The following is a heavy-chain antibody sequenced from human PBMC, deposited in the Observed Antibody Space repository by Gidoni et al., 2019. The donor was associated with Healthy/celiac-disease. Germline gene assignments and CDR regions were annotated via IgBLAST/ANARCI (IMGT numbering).Heavy chain of an antibody. D-gene: IGHD3-3*01. J-gene: IGHJ5*02. Sequence: QVQLQQWGAGLLKPSETLSLTCAVYGGSFSGYYWSWIRQPPGKGLEWIGEINHSGSTNYNPSLKSRVNISVDTSKNQFSLKLSSVTAADTAVYYCARGSEYYDFWSGYYRGGWFDPWGQGTLVTVSS. CDR3: ARGSEYYDFWSGYYRGGWFDP. CDR1: GGSFSGYY. CDR2: INHSGST. V-gene: IGHV4-34*01.